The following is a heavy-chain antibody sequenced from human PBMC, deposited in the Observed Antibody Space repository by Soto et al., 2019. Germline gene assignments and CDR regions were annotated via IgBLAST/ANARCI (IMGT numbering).Heavy chain of an antibody. D-gene: IGHD4-17*01. CDR2: MHHSGST. Sequence: ASETLSLTCTVSGVSITSHYWSWIRQSPGKGLEWIAYMHHSGSTNYNPSLKSRVTVSIDTSKSQVSLRLSSVTAADTAVYYCARAHYGDYGYGMDVWGQGTTVTVSS. CDR1: GVSITSHY. CDR3: ARAHYGDYGYGMDV. J-gene: IGHJ6*02. V-gene: IGHV4-59*11.